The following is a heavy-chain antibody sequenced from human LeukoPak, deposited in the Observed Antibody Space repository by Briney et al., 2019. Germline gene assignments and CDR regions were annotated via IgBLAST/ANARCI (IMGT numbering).Heavy chain of an antibody. J-gene: IGHJ4*02. CDR1: GASISSTGSY. Sequence: KSSETLSLTFTVSGASISSTGSYWAWIRQPPGKGLDWIGTISYAGSTNYNPSLNTRVTISTDTSNNQFSLRLSSVTDADTAVYYCARVAAGLKYGADYWGQGTLGTVSS. V-gene: IGHV4-39*07. CDR3: ARVAAGLKYGADY. CDR2: ISYAGST. D-gene: IGHD1-14*01.